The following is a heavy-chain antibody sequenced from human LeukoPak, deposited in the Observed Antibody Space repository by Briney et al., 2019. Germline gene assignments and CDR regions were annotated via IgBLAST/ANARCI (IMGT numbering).Heavy chain of an antibody. CDR2: ISSTSSTM. J-gene: IGHJ4*02. CDR3: VRRAAAASLFYFDS. V-gene: IGHV3-48*04. Sequence: PGGSLRLSCTASGFSFNTYIMNWVRQAPGLGLEWISCISSTSSTMYYADSVRGRFTISRDNAKNSLYLQMDSLRGEDTAVYYCVRRAAAASLFYFDSWGQGTPVTVSS. CDR1: GFSFNTYI. D-gene: IGHD2-2*01.